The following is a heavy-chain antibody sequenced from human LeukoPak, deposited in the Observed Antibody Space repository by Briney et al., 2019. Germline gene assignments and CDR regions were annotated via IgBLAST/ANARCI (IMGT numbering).Heavy chain of an antibody. D-gene: IGHD6-13*01. V-gene: IGHV3-7*01. J-gene: IGHJ6*03. CDR3: ARGLAAGDYYYYYYMDV. CDR1: GFTFSSYW. CDR2: IKQDGSEK. Sequence: GGSLRLSCAASGFTFSSYWMSWVRQAAGKGLEWVANIKQDGSEKYYVDSVKGRFTISRDNAKNSLYLQMNSLRAEDTAVYYCARGLAAGDYYYYYYMDVWGKGTTVTVSS.